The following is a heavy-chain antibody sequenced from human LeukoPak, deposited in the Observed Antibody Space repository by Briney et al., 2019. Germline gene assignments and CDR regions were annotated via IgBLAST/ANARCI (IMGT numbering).Heavy chain of an antibody. Sequence: GGPLRLSCAASGFTFSSYAMSWVRQAPGKGLEWVSAISGSGGSTYYADSVKGRCTISRDNSKNTLYLQMNSLRAEDTAVYYCAKLWFGGLLDFFYYWGQGTLVAVSS. CDR1: GFTFSSYA. CDR2: ISGSGGST. CDR3: AKLWFGGLLDFFYY. D-gene: IGHD3-10*01. V-gene: IGHV3-23*01. J-gene: IGHJ4*02.